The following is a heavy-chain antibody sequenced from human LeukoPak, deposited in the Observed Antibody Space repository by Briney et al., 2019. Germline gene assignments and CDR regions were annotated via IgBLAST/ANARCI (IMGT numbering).Heavy chain of an antibody. CDR1: GGSVSSGSYY. J-gene: IGHJ5*02. CDR2: IYYSGST. V-gene: IGHV4-61*01. D-gene: IGHD5-12*01. Sequence: SETLSLTCAVSGGSVSSGSYYWTWIRQPPGKGLEWVGYIYYSGSTSYNPSLKSRATISIDTSKNQFSLKLRSVTAADTAVYCCAREYRWFDPWGQGTLVTVSS. CDR3: AREYRWFDP.